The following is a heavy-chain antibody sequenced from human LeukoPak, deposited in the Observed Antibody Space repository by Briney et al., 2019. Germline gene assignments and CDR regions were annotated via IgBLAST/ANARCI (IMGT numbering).Heavy chain of an antibody. CDR3: ARGITMVRGVTWFDP. V-gene: IGHV4-38-2*02. Sequence: PSETPSLTCTVSGYSISSGYYWGWIRQPPGKGLEWIGSIYHSGSTYYNPSLKSRVTISVDTSKNQFSLKLSSVTAADTAVYYCARGITMVRGVTWFDPSGQGTLVTVSS. CDR2: IYHSGST. J-gene: IGHJ5*02. D-gene: IGHD3-10*01. CDR1: GYSISSGYY.